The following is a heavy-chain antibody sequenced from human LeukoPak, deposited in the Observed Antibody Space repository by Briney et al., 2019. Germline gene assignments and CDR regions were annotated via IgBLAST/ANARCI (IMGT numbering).Heavy chain of an antibody. CDR1: GYTFTSYD. Sequence: ASVKVSCKASGYTFTSYDINWVRQATGQGLEWMGWMNPNSGNTGYAQRFQGRVTITTDESTSTDYMELSSLKSEDTAVYYCARETVVVGDYYNWFDPWGQGTLVTVSS. V-gene: IGHV1-8*01. CDR2: MNPNSGNT. D-gene: IGHD2-2*01. CDR3: ARETVVVGDYYNWFDP. J-gene: IGHJ5*02.